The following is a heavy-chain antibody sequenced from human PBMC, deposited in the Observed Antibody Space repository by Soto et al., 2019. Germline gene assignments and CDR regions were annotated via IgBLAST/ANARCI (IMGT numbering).Heavy chain of an antibody. CDR1: GGSISSYY. CDR2: IYYSGST. Sequence: SETLSLTCTVSGGSISSYYWSWIRQPPGKGLEWIGYIYYSGSTNYNPSLKSRVTISVDTSKNQFSLKLSSVTAADTAVYYCARGEWIEQLVFDYWGQGTLVTVSS. J-gene: IGHJ4*02. V-gene: IGHV4-59*01. D-gene: IGHD6-6*01. CDR3: ARGEWIEQLVFDY.